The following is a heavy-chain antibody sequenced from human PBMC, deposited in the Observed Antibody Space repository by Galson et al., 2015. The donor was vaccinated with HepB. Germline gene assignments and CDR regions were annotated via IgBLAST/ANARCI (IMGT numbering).Heavy chain of an antibody. Sequence: SVKVSCKASGYTFTSYGISWVRQAPGQGLEWMGWISAYNGNTNYAQKVQGRVTMTTDTSTSTAYMELRSLRSDDTAVYYCARVTHSSGYYWLLLGWFDPWGQGTLVTVSS. CDR2: ISAYNGNT. CDR3: ARVTHSSGYYWLLLGWFDP. V-gene: IGHV1-18*01. J-gene: IGHJ5*02. D-gene: IGHD3-22*01. CDR1: GYTFTSYG.